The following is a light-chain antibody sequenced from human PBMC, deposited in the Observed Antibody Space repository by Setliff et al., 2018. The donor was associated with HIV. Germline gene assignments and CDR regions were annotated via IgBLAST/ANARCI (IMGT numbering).Light chain of an antibody. Sequence: QSALAQPPSASGSPGQSVTISCTGTSSDVGGYNYVSWYQQHPGKAPKLMIFEVSNRPSGVSNRFSGSKSGNTASLTISGLQAEDEADYYCSSYTSSSTPHFGTGTKVTVL. CDR1: SSDVGGYNY. CDR2: EVS. V-gene: IGLV2-14*01. J-gene: IGLJ1*01. CDR3: SSYTSSSTPH.